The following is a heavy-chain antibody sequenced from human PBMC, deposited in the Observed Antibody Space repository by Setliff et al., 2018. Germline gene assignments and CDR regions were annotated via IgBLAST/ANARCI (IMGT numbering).Heavy chain of an antibody. Sequence: SETLSLTCTVSGGSVSPYFWSWIRQPPGKGLEWIGYIYHNGNTNFNPSLKSRVNMSVDTSNNQFVLKLKAVTAADTAVYYCARDRTAYTYGLDVWGQGTTVTVSS. CDR1: GGSVSPYF. CDR3: ARDRTAYTYGLDV. CDR2: IYHNGNT. J-gene: IGHJ6*02. V-gene: IGHV4-59*02. D-gene: IGHD3-16*01.